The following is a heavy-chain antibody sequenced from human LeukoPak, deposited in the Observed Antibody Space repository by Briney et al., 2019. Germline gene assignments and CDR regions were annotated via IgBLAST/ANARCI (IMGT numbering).Heavy chain of an antibody. CDR2: ISYDGSNK. D-gene: IGHD4-17*01. Sequence: GGSPRLSCAASGFTFSSYGMHWVRQAPGKGLEWVAVISYDGSNKYYADSVKGRFTISRDNSKNTLYLQMNSLRAEDTAVYYCAKGGYGDENYAFDIWGQGTMVTVSS. V-gene: IGHV3-30*18. CDR3: AKGGYGDENYAFDI. J-gene: IGHJ3*02. CDR1: GFTFSSYG.